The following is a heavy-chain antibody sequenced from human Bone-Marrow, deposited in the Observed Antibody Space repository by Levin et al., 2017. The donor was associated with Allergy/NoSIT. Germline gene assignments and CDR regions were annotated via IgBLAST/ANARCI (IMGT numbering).Heavy chain of an antibody. D-gene: IGHD2-2*01. CDR3: AKLSVVVPAAIDDGGWFDP. V-gene: IGHV3-23*01. Sequence: PGWSLRLSCAASGFTFSSYAMSWVRQAPGKGLEWVSAISGSGGSTYYADSVKGRFTISRDNSKNTLYLQMNSLRAEDTAVYYCAKLSVVVPAAIDDGGWFDPWGQGTLVTVSS. CDR2: ISGSGGST. J-gene: IGHJ5*02. CDR1: GFTFSSYA.